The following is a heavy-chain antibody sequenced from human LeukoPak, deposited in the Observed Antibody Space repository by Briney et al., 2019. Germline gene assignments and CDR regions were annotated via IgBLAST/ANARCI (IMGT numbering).Heavy chain of an antibody. J-gene: IGHJ4*02. D-gene: IGHD3-10*01. Sequence: PGGSLRLSCAASGFTFTTYAMSWVRQAPGKGLEWVSAISGSGSSTYYADSVKGRFTISRDNSKNTLYLQMNSLRAEDTAVYYCARGGTMYYGSGNFDYWGQGTLVIVSS. V-gene: IGHV3-23*01. CDR1: GFTFTTYA. CDR2: ISGSGSST. CDR3: ARGGTMYYGSGNFDY.